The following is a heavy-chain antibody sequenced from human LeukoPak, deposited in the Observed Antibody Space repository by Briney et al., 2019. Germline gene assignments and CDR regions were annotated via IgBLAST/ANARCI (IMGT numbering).Heavy chain of an antibody. D-gene: IGHD4-17*01. CDR2: VYYSGVT. CDR1: GGTISSDY. V-gene: IGHV4-59*01. J-gene: IGHJ3*02. Sequence: PSETLSPPCTASGGTISSDYRSWIRQPPGKGLEYIGYVYYSGVTYYNPSLMNRVTISVDTSRKQLSLKLSSVTAADTAIYYWARFGGDYVLHAFDILGQGTMVTVSS. CDR3: ARFGGDYVLHAFDI.